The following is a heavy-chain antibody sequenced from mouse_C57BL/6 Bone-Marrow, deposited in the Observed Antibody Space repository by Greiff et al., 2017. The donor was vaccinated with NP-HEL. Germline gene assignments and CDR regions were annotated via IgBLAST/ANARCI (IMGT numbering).Heavy chain of an antibody. CDR3: TRDCPWFAY. V-gene: IGHV5-9-1*02. J-gene: IGHJ3*01. CDR2: ISSGGDYI. Sequence: EVKVVESGEGLVKPGGSLKLSCAASGFTFSSYAMSWVRQTPEKRLEWVAYISSGGDYIYYADTVKGRFTISRDNARNTLYLQMSSLKSEDTAMYYCTRDCPWFAYWGQGTLVTVSA. CDR1: GFTFSSYA.